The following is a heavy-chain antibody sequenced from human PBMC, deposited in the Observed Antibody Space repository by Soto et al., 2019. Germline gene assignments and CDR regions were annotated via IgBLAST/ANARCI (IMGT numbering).Heavy chain of an antibody. CDR1: GFTFSNYA. J-gene: IGHJ5*02. V-gene: IGHV3-23*01. CDR2: LSGSGGST. Sequence: PGGSLRLSCAASGFTFSNYAMSWIRQAPGKGLEWVPTLSGSGGSTYYADSVKGRFTISRDNSKNTLYLQMNSLRAEDTAVYYCAKDTVPVATPWFDPWGQGTLVTVSS. D-gene: IGHD2-2*01. CDR3: AKDTVPVATPWFDP.